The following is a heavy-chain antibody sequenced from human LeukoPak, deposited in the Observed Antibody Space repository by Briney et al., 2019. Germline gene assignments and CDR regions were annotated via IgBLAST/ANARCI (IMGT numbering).Heavy chain of an antibody. D-gene: IGHD5-12*01. CDR2: IIPIFGTA. V-gene: IGHV1-69*06. CDR1: GYTFTSYG. Sequence: SVKVSCKASGYTFTSYGISWVRQAPGQGLEWMGGIIPIFGTANYAQKFQGRVTITADKSTSTAYMELSSLRSEDTAVYYCARPCLIVDIVATIRARLGGNAFDIWGQGTMVTVSS. CDR3: ARPCLIVDIVATIRARLGGNAFDI. J-gene: IGHJ3*02.